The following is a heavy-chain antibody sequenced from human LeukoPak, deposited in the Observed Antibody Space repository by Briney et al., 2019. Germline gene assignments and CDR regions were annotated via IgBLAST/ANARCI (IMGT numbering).Heavy chain of an antibody. CDR3: ARAPPIGSTYLQY. Sequence: GGSLRLSCAASGFIFSDYYMGWIRQAPGKGLEWISYISSTSSVKYYADSVKGRFTISRDNAKNSVYLQVNNLRAEDTAVYYCARAPPIGSTYLQYWGQGTLVTVSS. CDR1: GFIFSDYY. D-gene: IGHD5-24*01. V-gene: IGHV3-11*01. J-gene: IGHJ4*02. CDR2: ISSTSSVK.